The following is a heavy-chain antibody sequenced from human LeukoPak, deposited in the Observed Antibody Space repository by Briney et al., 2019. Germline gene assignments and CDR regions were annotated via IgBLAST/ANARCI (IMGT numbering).Heavy chain of an antibody. J-gene: IGHJ4*02. V-gene: IGHV3-30-3*01. CDR3: AKGALTMVRGVTPNYFDY. CDR2: ISYDGSNK. D-gene: IGHD3-10*01. CDR1: GFTFSSYA. Sequence: GGSLRLSCAASGFTFSSYAMHWVRQAPGKGLEWVAVISYDGSNKYYADSVKVRFTISRDNSKNTLYLQMNSLRAEDTAVYYCAKGALTMVRGVTPNYFDYWGQGTLVTVSS.